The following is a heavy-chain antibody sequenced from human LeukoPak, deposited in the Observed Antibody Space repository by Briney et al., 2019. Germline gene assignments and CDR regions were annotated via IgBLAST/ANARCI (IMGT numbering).Heavy chain of an antibody. CDR2: INHSGST. J-gene: IGHJ4*02. D-gene: IGHD3-22*01. Sequence: SETLSLTCALYGGSFSGYYWSWIRQPPGKGLEWIGEINHSGSTNYNPSLTSRVTISVDTSKNQFSLKLSSVTAADTAVYYCARRTYYYDSSGYPYWGQGTLVTVSS. CDR1: GGSFSGYY. CDR3: ARRTYYYDSSGYPY. V-gene: IGHV4-34*01.